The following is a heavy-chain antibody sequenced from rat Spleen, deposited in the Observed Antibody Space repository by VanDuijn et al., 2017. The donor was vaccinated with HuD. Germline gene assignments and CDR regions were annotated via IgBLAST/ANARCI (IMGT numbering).Heavy chain of an antibody. CDR1: GFTFNNYW. V-gene: IGHV5-31*01. Sequence: EVQLVESGGGLVQPGRSLELSCVASGFTFNNYWMTWIRQAPGKGLEWVASVLHTGGNTYYPDSVKGRFTISRDNAKSTLYLQMDSLRSEDTATYYCARHRLLHLDYWGQGVMVTVSS. D-gene: IGHD1-1*01. CDR2: VLHTGGNT. J-gene: IGHJ2*01. CDR3: ARHRLLHLDY.